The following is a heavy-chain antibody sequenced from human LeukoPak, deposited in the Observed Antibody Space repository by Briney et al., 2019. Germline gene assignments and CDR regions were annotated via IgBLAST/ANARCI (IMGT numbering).Heavy chain of an antibody. Sequence: GGSLRLSCAASGLTFSNFAMSWVRQVPGKGLEWVSMITGGGGRTFYADSVKGRFTISRDNSRDTLYLQMSSLRADDAAVYYCAKMKGPGLYLHYSMDVWGKGTTVTVSS. J-gene: IGHJ6*03. D-gene: IGHD2-2*02. CDR3: AKMKGPGLYLHYSMDV. V-gene: IGHV3-23*01. CDR1: GLTFSNFA. CDR2: ITGGGGRT.